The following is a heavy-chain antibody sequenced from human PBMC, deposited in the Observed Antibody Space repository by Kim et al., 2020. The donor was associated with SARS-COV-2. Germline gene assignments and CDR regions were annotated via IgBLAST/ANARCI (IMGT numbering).Heavy chain of an antibody. CDR3: ASEDSSGWYGNWFDP. J-gene: IGHJ5*02. V-gene: IGHV4-39*01. CDR2: IYYSGST. Sequence: SETLSLTCTVSGGSISSSSYYWGWIRQPPGKGLEWIGSIYYSGSTYYNPSLKSRVTISVDTSKNQFSLKLSSVTAADTAVYYCASEDSSGWYGNWFDPWGQGTLVTVSS. CDR1: GGSISSSSYY. D-gene: IGHD6-19*01.